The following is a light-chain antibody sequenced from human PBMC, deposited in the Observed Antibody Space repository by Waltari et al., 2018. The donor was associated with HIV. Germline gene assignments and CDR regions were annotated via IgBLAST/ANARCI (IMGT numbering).Light chain of an antibody. CDR3: CSYAGSFVV. CDR2: EGS. Sequence: QSALTQPASVSGSPGQSITLSCPGTSSYGGIYNLVSWYQQYPGKAPNLMIYEGSKRPSGVSNRFSGSKSGNTASLTISGLQTEDEADYYCCSYAGSFVVFGGGTKLTVL. J-gene: IGLJ2*01. CDR1: SSYGGIYNL. V-gene: IGLV2-23*01.